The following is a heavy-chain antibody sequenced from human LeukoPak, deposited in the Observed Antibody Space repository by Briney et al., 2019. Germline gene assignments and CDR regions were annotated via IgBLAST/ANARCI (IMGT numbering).Heavy chain of an antibody. CDR3: ARSVATTMVDY. CDR1: GGSLSSYY. CDR2: IYYSGST. D-gene: IGHD5-24*01. V-gene: IGHV4-59*01. Sequence: SETLSLTCTVSGGSLSSYYWSWIRQPPGKGLEWIGYIYYSGSTNYNPSLTSRVTISVDTAKNQFALKLSSVTAADTAVYYCARSVATTMVDYRGQGTLGTVSS. J-gene: IGHJ4*02.